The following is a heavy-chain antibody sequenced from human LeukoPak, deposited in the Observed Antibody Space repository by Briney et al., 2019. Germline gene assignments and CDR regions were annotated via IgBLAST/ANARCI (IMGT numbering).Heavy chain of an antibody. CDR3: ARAPASLWGLSTRRGAAAGDAFDI. D-gene: IGHD6-13*01. CDR2: INAGNGNT. Sequence: ASVKVSCTASGYTFSSYDINWVRLAAGQGLEWMGWINAGNGNTKYSQKFQGRVTITRDTSASTAYMELSSLRSEDTAVYYCARAPASLWGLSTRRGAAAGDAFDIWGQGTMVTVSS. V-gene: IGHV1-3*01. J-gene: IGHJ3*02. CDR1: GYTFSSYD.